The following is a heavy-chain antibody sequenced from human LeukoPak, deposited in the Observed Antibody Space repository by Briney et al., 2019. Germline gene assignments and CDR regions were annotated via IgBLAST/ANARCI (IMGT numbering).Heavy chain of an antibody. Sequence: PGGPLRLPCVVSSLPFRHCVFHWLPQAPGKALEGVAFVQGWEYKIYYADSEKGRLIISRHNSKNTLYLQMKSQRPEHTAMFYCVKDQVAAWGRGTLVTVSS. CDR3: VKDQVAA. CDR1: SLPFRHCV. CDR2: VQGWEYKI. V-gene: IGHV3-30*02. D-gene: IGHD6-25*01. J-gene: IGHJ5*02.